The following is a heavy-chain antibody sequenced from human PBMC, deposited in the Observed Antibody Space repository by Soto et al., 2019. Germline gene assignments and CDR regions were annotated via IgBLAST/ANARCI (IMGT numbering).Heavy chain of an antibody. J-gene: IGHJ5*02. V-gene: IGHV3-13*01. CDR1: GFTFSSYD. CDR3: ARERAHGQYNWFDP. CDR2: IGTAGDT. Sequence: GSLRLSCAASGFTFSSYDMHWVRQATGKGLEWVPAIGTAGDTYYPGSVKGRFTISRENAKNSLYLQMNSLRAEDTAVYYCARERAHGQYNWFDPWGQGTLVTVSS.